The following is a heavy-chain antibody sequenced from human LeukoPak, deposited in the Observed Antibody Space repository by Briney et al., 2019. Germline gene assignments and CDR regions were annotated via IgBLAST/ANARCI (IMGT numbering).Heavy chain of an antibody. Sequence: GGSLRLSCAASGFAFSTYDMHWVRQATGKGLKWVSAIGIAGDTYYPGSVKGRFTISRENAKNSLFLQMNSLRAGDTAVYYCARGYVHAFDIWGQGTMVTVSS. CDR2: IGIAGDT. D-gene: IGHD5-12*01. V-gene: IGHV3-13*04. CDR3: ARGYVHAFDI. CDR1: GFAFSTYD. J-gene: IGHJ3*02.